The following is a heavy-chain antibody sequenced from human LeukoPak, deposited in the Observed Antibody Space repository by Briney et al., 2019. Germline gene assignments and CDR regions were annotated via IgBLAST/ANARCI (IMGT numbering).Heavy chain of an antibody. CDR2: IIPIFGTA. Sequence: SAVKVSCKASGGTFSSYAISWVRQAPGQGLEWMGGIIPIFGTANYAQKFQGRVTITTDESTSTAYMELSSLRSEDTAVYYCAKGIYGDSLGYWGQGTLVTVSS. CDR1: GGTFSSYA. CDR3: AKGIYGDSLGY. J-gene: IGHJ4*02. V-gene: IGHV1-69*05. D-gene: IGHD4-17*01.